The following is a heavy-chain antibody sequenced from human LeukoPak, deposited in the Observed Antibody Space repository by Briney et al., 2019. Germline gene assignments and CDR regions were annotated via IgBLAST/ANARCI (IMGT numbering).Heavy chain of an antibody. CDR2: VYYGGSA. J-gene: IGHJ5*02. CDR1: GGSISSSSSY. Sequence: SETLSLTCTVSGGSISSSSSYWGWIRQPPGKGLEWIGSVYYGGSAYYNPSLKSRVTISVDTPKNQFSLELSSVTAADTAVYYCARESDRYCSSMSCPNWYDPWGQGTLVTVSS. V-gene: IGHV4-39*07. D-gene: IGHD2-2*01. CDR3: ARESDRYCSSMSCPNWYDP.